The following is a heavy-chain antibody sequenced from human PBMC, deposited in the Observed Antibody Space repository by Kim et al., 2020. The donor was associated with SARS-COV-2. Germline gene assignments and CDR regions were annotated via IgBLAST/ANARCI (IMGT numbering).Heavy chain of an antibody. D-gene: IGHD4-17*01. CDR1: GGSISSYY. V-gene: IGHV4-59*01. J-gene: IGHJ6*01. CDR3: ARVRHGDQYYYYYGMDV. CDR2: IYYSGST. Sequence: SETLSLTCTVSGGSISSYYWSWIRQPPGKGLEWIGYIYYSGSTNYNPSLKSRVTISVDTSKNQFSLKLSSVTAAGTAVYYCARVRHGDQYYYYYGMDVWG.